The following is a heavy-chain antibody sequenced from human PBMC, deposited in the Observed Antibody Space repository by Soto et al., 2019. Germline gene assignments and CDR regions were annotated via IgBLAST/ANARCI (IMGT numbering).Heavy chain of an antibody. CDR1: GFTFINYA. CDR2: ISGGGDAT. D-gene: IGHD3-10*01. V-gene: IGHV3-23*01. J-gene: IGHJ2*01. Sequence: EVQLLESGGGLVQPGGSLRLSCAASGFTFINYAMNWVRQAPGKGLQWVATISGGGDATFYTDSVKGRFTFSRDFSSNTASLQMNSLGADDTAVYYCARKVLGSTTRPDYWYFDLWGRGTLVTVSS. CDR3: ARKVLGSTTRPDYWYFDL.